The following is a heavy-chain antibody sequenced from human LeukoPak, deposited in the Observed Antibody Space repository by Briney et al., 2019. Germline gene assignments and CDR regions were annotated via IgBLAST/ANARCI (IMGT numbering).Heavy chain of an antibody. CDR2: LYTSGST. CDR1: GGSISSYY. CDR3: ASQVRLERRYYYYSMDV. V-gene: IGHV4-4*07. D-gene: IGHD1-1*01. J-gene: IGHJ6*03. Sequence: PSETLSLTCTVSGGSISSYYWSWIRQPAGKGLQWIGRLYTSGSTNYNPSLKSRVTMSVDTSKNQFSLKLSSVTAADTAVYYCASQVRLERRYYYYSMDVWGKGTTVTVSS.